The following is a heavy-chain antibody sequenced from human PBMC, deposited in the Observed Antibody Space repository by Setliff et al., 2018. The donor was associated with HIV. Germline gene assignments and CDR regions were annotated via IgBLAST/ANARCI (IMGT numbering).Heavy chain of an antibody. CDR1: GDSVSSRSYY. Sequence: SETLSLTCSVSGDSVSSRSYYWGWIRQSPGKGLEWIGSIYFNGITHDNPSLKSRVTTSVDTSKTQFSLKLSSVTAADTAIYYCVTVVQDDLGVVLFDYWGQGTLVTVSS. D-gene: IGHD3-3*01. V-gene: IGHV4-39*01. CDR2: IYFNGIT. CDR3: VTVVQDDLGVVLFDY. J-gene: IGHJ4*02.